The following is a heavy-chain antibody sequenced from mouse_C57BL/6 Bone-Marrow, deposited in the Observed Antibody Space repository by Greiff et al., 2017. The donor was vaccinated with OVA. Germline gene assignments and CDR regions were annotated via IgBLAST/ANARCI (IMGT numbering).Heavy chain of an antibody. V-gene: IGHV1-59*01. CDR1: GYTFTSYW. J-gene: IGHJ3*01. CDR3: ATYYDYDGWFAY. CDR2: IDPSDSYT. D-gene: IGHD2-4*01. Sequence: QVQLKQSGAELVRPGTSVKLSCKASGYTFTSYWMHWVKQRPGQGLEWIGVIDPSDSYTNYNQKFKGKATLTVDTSSSTAYMQLSSLTSEDSAVYYCATYYDYDGWFAYWGQGTLVTVAA.